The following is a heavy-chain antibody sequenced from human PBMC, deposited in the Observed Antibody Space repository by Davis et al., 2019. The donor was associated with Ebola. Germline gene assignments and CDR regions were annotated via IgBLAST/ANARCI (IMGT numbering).Heavy chain of an antibody. CDR2: IFPRDSDT. V-gene: IGHV5-51*01. J-gene: IGHJ5*01. D-gene: IGHD6-19*01. Sequence: GGSLRLSCQGSGDDFTSSWIAWVRLLPGKGLEWMGIIFPRDSDTRYSPSFQGQVRISVDKSINTAYLQWDSLKASDNAMYYCARGEDNRGWTSGWWFDSWGQGTRVIVSS. CDR1: GDDFTSSW. CDR3: ARGEDNRGWTSGWWFDS.